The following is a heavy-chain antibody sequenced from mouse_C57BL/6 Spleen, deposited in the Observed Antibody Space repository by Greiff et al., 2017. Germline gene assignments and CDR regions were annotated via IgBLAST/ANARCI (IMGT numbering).Heavy chain of an antibody. Sequence: EVKLVESGGDLVKPGGSLKLSCAASGFTFSSYGMSWVRQTPDKRLEWVATISSGGSYTYYPDSVKGRFTISRDNAKNTLYLQMSSLKSEDTAMYYCARRGIYYGFDYWGQGTTLTVSS. J-gene: IGHJ2*01. CDR2: ISSGGSYT. CDR3: ARRGIYYGFDY. V-gene: IGHV5-6*02. CDR1: GFTFSSYG. D-gene: IGHD1-1*01.